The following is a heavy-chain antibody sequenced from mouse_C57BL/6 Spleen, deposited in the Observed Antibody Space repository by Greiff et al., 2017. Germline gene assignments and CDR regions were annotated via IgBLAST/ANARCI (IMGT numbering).Heavy chain of an antibody. CDR2: INPYNGGT. CDR1: GYTFTDYY. Sequence: EVQLKESGPVLVKPGASVKMSCKASGYTFTDYYMNWVKQSHGKSLEWIGVINPYNGGTSYNQTFKGKATLTVDKSSSTAYMELNSLTSEDSAVYYCARPVTTVVATRYAMDYWGQGTSVTVSS. V-gene: IGHV1-19*01. D-gene: IGHD1-1*01. J-gene: IGHJ4*01. CDR3: ARPVTTVVATRYAMDY.